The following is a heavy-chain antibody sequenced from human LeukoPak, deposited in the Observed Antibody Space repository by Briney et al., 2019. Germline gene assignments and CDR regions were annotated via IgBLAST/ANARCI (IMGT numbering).Heavy chain of an antibody. CDR1: GFTFSSYS. Sequence: PGGSLRLSCAASGFTFSSYSMNWVRQAPGKGLEWVSYISSTSSTIYYADSVKGRFTISRDTAKNSLYLQMNSLRAEDTAVYSCARAILRYFFDWGQGTLVTVSS. CDR3: ARAILRYFFD. CDR2: ISSTSSTI. D-gene: IGHD3-9*01. J-gene: IGHJ4*02. V-gene: IGHV3-48*01.